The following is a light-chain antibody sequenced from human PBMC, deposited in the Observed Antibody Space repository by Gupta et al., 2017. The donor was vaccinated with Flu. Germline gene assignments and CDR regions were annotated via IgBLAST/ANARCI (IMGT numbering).Light chain of an antibody. Sequence: QPVLTTPPSASGTPGQRVTLSCSGSSSNIGSNTVNWYQQLPGTAPKLLIYSNNQRPSGVPDRFSGSKSGTSASLAISGLQSEDEADYYCAAWDDSLNGVVFGGGTKLTVL. CDR2: SNN. CDR1: SSNIGSNT. J-gene: IGLJ2*01. V-gene: IGLV1-44*01. CDR3: AAWDDSLNGVV.